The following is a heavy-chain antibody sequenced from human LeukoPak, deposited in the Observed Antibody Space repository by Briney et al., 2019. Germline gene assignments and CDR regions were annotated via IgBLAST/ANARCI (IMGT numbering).Heavy chain of an antibody. D-gene: IGHD1-1*01. V-gene: IGHV1-3*01. CDR3: ARDSRTISNWFDT. J-gene: IGHJ5*02. Sequence: YSWNFQGRVTITRDTSASTAYMELSSLTSEDTAVYYCARDSRTISNWFDTWGQGTPVTVSS.